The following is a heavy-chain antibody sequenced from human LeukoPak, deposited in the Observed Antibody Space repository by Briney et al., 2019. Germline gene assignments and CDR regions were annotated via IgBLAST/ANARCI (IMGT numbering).Heavy chain of an antibody. CDR2: FDPEDGET. CDR3: ATDLIAVAAVAFDI. V-gene: IGHV1-24*01. J-gene: IGHJ3*02. Sequence: ASVKVSCKVSGYTLTELSMHWVRQAPGKGLEWMGGFDPEDGETIYAQKFQGRVTMTEDTSTDTAYMELSSLRSEDTAVYYCATDLIAVAAVAFDIWGQGTMVTVSS. D-gene: IGHD6-19*01. CDR1: GYTLTELS.